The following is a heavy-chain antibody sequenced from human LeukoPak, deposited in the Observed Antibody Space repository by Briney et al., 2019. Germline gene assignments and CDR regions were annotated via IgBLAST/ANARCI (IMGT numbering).Heavy chain of an antibody. CDR1: GFTFSSYA. CDR2: INSDGSST. J-gene: IGHJ2*01. Sequence: GGSLRLSCSASGFTFSSYAMPWVRQAPGKGLEWVARINSDGSSTNYADSVKGRLTISRDNAKNTLYLQMNSLRAEDTAVYYCARGQWLVSHWYFDLWGRGTLVTVSS. V-gene: IGHV3-74*01. CDR3: ARGQWLVSHWYFDL. D-gene: IGHD6-19*01.